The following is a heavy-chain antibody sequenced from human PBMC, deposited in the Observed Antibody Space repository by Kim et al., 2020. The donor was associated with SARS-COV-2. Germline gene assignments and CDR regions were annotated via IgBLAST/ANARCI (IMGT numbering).Heavy chain of an antibody. Sequence: GGSLRLSCAASGFTVSSNYMSWVRQTPGKGLVWVSIIHSDGTTYYADSVKGRFIMSRDNSKNTLNLQMNSLRAEDMAVYYCPRDLGVGATCWDCGQGTLV. CDR3: PRDLGVGATCWD. V-gene: IGHV3-66*01. CDR1: GFTVSSNY. J-gene: IGHJ4*02. D-gene: IGHD3-10*01. CDR2: IHSDGTT.